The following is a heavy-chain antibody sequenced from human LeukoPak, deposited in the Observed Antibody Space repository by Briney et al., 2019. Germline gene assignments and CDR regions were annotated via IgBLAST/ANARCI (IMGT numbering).Heavy chain of an antibody. V-gene: IGHV3-23*01. J-gene: IGHJ4*02. CDR2: ISGSGGST. CDR1: GFTFSSYA. D-gene: IGHD3-3*01. CDR3: XKDXFLEWLSLFDY. Sequence: GGSLRLSCAASGFTFSSYAMSWVRQAPGKGLEWVSAISGSGGSTYYADSVKGRFTISRDNSKNTLYLQMNSLRAEDTAVYYCXKDXFLEWLSLFDYWGQGTLVTVS.